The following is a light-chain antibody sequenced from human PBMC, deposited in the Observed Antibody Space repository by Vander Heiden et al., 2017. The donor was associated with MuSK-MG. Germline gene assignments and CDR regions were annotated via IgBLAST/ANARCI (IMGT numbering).Light chain of an antibody. CDR1: SRDIGGYNY. CDR3: CSYAGSSNCV. J-gene: IGLJ1*01. V-gene: IGLV2-8*01. Sequence: QSALTQTPSASGSPGQSVTISCTGTSRDIGGYNYVSWYQQHPGKPPKLMIYEVSKRPSGVPDRFSGSKSGNTASLTVSGLQAEDEADYYCCSYAGSSNCVFGSGTKVTVL. CDR2: EVS.